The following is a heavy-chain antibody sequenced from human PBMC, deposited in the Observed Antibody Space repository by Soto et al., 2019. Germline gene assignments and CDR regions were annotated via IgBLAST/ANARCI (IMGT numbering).Heavy chain of an antibody. V-gene: IGHV1-69*02. Sequence: QVQLVQSGGEVKKPGSSVKVYCKASGGTFSSYTISWVRQAPGQGLEWMGRIIPILGIANYAQKFQGRVTITADKSTSTAYMELSSLRSEDTDVYYCAMEYCSSTSCYRDYWGQGTLVTVSS. D-gene: IGHD2-2*02. CDR2: IIPILGIA. CDR1: GGTFSSYT. CDR3: AMEYCSSTSCYRDY. J-gene: IGHJ4*02.